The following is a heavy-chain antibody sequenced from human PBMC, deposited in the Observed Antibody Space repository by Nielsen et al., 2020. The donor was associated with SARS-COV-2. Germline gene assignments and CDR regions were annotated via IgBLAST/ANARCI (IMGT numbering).Heavy chain of an antibody. CDR1: GDSISSSNW. CDR3: ARLLTNTGNYFRFDP. V-gene: IGHV4-4*02. J-gene: IGHJ5*02. CDR2: SYHSGNT. D-gene: IGHD1-26*01. Sequence: SETLSLTCAVSGDSISSSNWWSWVRQPPGKGREWIGESYHSGNTNYNPSLKSRVTISVDKSKNQFSLRLISVTAADTAVYYCARLLTNTGNYFRFDPWGQGTLVTVSS.